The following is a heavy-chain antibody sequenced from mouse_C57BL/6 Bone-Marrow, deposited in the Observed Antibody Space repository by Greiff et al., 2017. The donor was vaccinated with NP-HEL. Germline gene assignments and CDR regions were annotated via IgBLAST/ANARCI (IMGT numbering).Heavy chain of an antibody. V-gene: IGHV1-31*01. CDR2: IYPYNGVS. CDR1: GYSFTGYY. J-gene: IGHJ1*03. D-gene: IGHD2-4*01. CDR3: AREERLRRYFEV. Sequence: EVQLQQSGPELVKPGASVKISCKASGYSFTGYYMPWVKQSHGNILDWIGYIYPYNGVSSYNQKFTGKATLTVDTSSSPAYMELRSLTSEDSAVYYCAREERLRRYFEVWGTGTTVTVSS.